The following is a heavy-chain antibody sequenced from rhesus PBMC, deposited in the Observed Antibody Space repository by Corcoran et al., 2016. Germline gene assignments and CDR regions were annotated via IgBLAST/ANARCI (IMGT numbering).Heavy chain of an antibody. J-gene: IGHJ6*01. Sequence: DVQLVESGGGLVKPGGSLRLSCVASGFTFSSYEMHWVRQAPGKGLEWVSVISEFGGTIYYADSLKGRFTISRDNAKNSLFLQMNSLRAEDTAVYYCTRDLRIAAGLSGLDSWGQGVVVTVSS. CDR1: GFTFSSYE. V-gene: IGHV3-100*02. D-gene: IGHD6-13*01. CDR2: ISEFGGTI. CDR3: TRDLRIAAGLSGLDS.